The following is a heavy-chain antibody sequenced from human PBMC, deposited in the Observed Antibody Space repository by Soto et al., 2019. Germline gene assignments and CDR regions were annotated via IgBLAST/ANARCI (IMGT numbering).Heavy chain of an antibody. D-gene: IGHD3-3*01. J-gene: IGHJ6*02. CDR2: IWYDRSNK. CDR1: GFTFSGYN. Sequence: GGSLRLSCAASGFTFSGYNMNWVRQAPGKGLEWISVIWYDRSNKYYVDSVKGRFTISRDNSKNTLYLQMNSLRAEDTAVYYCAREGPEYYDFWSGYSSTFGMDVWGQGTTVTVSS. V-gene: IGHV3-33*08. CDR3: AREGPEYYDFWSGYSSTFGMDV.